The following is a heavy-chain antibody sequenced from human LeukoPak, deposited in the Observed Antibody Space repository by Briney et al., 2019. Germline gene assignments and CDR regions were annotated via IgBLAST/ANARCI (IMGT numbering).Heavy chain of an antibody. CDR3: AKDIYLGDLAVAGTAIDY. J-gene: IGHJ4*02. D-gene: IGHD6-19*01. CDR2: ISWNSGSI. Sequence: XQXVRHAPGKGLEGVSGISWNSGSIVYADSVKGGFTICRDNAKKSLYVKMKSRREEEAALYYCAKDIYLGDLAVAGTAIDYWGQGTLVTVSS. V-gene: IGHV3-9*01.